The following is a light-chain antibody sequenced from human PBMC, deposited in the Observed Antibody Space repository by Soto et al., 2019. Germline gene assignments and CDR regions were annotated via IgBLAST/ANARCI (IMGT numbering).Light chain of an antibody. J-gene: IGLJ1*01. CDR1: RSDVGGYNY. CDR2: DVS. V-gene: IGLV2-14*01. Sequence: QSALTQPTSVSGSPGQSITISCTGTRSDVGGYNYVYWYQQHPGKAPKVMIYDVSNRPSGVSKRFSGSNSVNTASLTISGLQAEAEADYYCCASTSSGSLYVFGYGTKLTVL. CDR3: CASTSSGSLYV.